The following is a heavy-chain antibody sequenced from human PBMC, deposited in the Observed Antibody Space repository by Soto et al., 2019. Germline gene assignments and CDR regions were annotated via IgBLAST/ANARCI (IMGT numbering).Heavy chain of an antibody. CDR1: GFSLSNARMS. CDR3: ARIRGWGWLGPNAY. J-gene: IGHJ4*02. V-gene: IGHV2-26*01. D-gene: IGHD3-10*01. Sequence: QVTLKESGPVLVKPTENLTLTCTVSGFSLSNARMSVSWIRQPPGKALEWLAHIFSNDAKSYSASLKNRLTISKDTSESQVVLTMTKMDPVDTATYYCARIRGWGWLGPNAYWGQGTLVTVSS. CDR2: IFSNDAK.